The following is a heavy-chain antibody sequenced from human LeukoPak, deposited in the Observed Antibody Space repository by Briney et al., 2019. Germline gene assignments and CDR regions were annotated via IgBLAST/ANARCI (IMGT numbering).Heavy chain of an antibody. CDR2: INLSGGNT. CDR1: GYTFTSYG. V-gene: IGHV1-46*01. CDR3: AREDIVVVVAFDY. D-gene: IGHD2-15*01. Sequence: ASVKVSCKASGYTFTSYGISWGRQAPGQGLEWMGIINLSGGNTIYAQKFQGRVTMTRDTSTSTVYMELSSLRSEDTAVYYCAREDIVVVVAFDYWGQGTLVTVSS. J-gene: IGHJ4*02.